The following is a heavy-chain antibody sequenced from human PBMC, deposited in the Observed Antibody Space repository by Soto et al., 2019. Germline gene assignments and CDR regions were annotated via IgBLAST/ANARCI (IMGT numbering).Heavy chain of an antibody. CDR2: INGDTGDT. V-gene: IGHV1-3*01. CDR1: GYTFTSYS. CDR3: ARDGFYDILTGYLDS. D-gene: IGHD3-9*01. Sequence: QVQLVQSGAEVKKPGASVKVSCKASGYTFTSYSMHWVHQAPGQRLEWMGWINGDTGDTKYSRKFQDRVTITRDTSASTAYMELSSLRSEDTAVYYCARDGFYDILTGYLDSWGQGTVVTVSS. J-gene: IGHJ4*02.